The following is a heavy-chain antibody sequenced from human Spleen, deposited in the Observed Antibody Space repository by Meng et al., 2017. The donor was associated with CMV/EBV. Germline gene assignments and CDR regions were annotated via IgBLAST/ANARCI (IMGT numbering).Heavy chain of an antibody. J-gene: IGHJ4*02. CDR1: SSNSAA. V-gene: IGHV6-1*01. CDR3: ARGHLTAVAAKYYFDY. CDR2: TYFRSKWYN. D-gene: IGHD6-19*01. Sequence: SSNSAAWSWIRQSPSRGLEWLRRTYFRSKWYNDYTVSVRSRITINPDTSKNQFSLQLNSVTPEDTAVYYCARGHLTAVAAKYYFDYWGQGTLVTVSS.